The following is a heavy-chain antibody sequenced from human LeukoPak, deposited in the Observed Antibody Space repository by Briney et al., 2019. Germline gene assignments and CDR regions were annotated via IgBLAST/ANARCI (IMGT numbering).Heavy chain of an antibody. CDR1: GGSISSSSYY. J-gene: IGHJ4*02. Sequence: SETLSLTCTVSGGSISSSSYYWGWIRQPPGKGLEWIGSISYSGSTYYNPSLKSRVTISADTSKNRFSLNLSSVTAADTAVYYCASGRGVAATRYWGQGTLVTVSS. D-gene: IGHD2-15*01. V-gene: IGHV4-39*01. CDR3: ASGRGVAATRY. CDR2: ISYSGST.